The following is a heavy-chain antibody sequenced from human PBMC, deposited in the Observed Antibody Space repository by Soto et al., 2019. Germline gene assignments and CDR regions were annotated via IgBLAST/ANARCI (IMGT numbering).Heavy chain of an antibody. CDR1: GGPIRRYY. Sequence: QVHLQESGPGLLKPSETLSLTCSVSGGPIRRYYLSWVRQAPGKGLEWIAYIAYTGITGYNPSRRSRVTISGDTSKNVFSLKMTSVTAADTAVYYCAREGFSGYEALDYWGQGILVTVSS. CDR2: IAYTGIT. D-gene: IGHD5-12*01. CDR3: AREGFSGYEALDY. V-gene: IGHV4-59*01. J-gene: IGHJ4*02.